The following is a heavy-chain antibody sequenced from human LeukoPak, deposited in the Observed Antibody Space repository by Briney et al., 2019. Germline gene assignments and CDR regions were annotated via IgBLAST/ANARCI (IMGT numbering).Heavy chain of an antibody. CDR3: AREKTYCSSTSCNNWFDP. Sequence: GSSVKLSCKASGATFTSYAISWVRQAPGQGLEWMGGIIPIFGTANYAQKFQGRVTITTDESTSTANMELSSLRSEDTAVYYCAREKTYCSSTSCNNWFDPRGQGTLVTVSS. CDR1: GATFTSYA. CDR2: IIPIFGTA. V-gene: IGHV1-69*05. D-gene: IGHD2-2*01. J-gene: IGHJ5*02.